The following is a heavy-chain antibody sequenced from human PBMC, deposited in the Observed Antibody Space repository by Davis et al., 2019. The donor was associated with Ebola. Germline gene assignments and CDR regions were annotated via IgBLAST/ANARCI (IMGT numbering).Heavy chain of an antibody. Sequence: ASVKVSCKASGYTFTGYYMHWVRQAPGQGLEWMGWINPNSGGTNYAQKFQGWVTMTRDTSISTAYMELSRLRSEDTAVYYCARDHPLFYYYDSSGPNDYWGQGTLVTVSS. CDR2: INPNSGGT. CDR3: ARDHPLFYYYDSSGPNDY. J-gene: IGHJ4*02. D-gene: IGHD3-22*01. CDR1: GYTFTGYY. V-gene: IGHV1-2*04.